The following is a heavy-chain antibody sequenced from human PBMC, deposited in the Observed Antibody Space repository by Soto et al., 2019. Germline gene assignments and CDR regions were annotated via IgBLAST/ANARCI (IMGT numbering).Heavy chain of an antibody. Sequence: ASVTVSCKASGYSFSFYGINWVRQAPGQRLEWMGWITPSDGNRNFAPKFEDRVTMTTATSTNTVFLELRSLKSVDTALYYCARDRLRGYYSSGFYSWGQGTMVTAPQ. CDR2: ITPSDGNR. D-gene: IGHD3-22*01. J-gene: IGHJ4*02. V-gene: IGHV1-18*01. CDR1: GYSFSFYG. CDR3: ARDRLRGYYSSGFYS.